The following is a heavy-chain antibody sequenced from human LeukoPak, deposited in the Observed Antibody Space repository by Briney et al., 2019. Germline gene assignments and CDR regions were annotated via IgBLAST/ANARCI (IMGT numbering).Heavy chain of an antibody. J-gene: IGHJ4*02. CDR3: ARTDYSNAFDY. CDR2: ISYDGSNK. CDR1: GFTFSSYG. D-gene: IGHD4-11*01. V-gene: IGHV3-30*03. Sequence: PGGSLRLSCAASGFTFSSYGMHWVRQAPGKGLEWVAVISYDGSNKYYADSVKGRFTISRDNSKNTLYLQMNSLRAEDTALYYCARTDYSNAFDYWGQGTLVTVSP.